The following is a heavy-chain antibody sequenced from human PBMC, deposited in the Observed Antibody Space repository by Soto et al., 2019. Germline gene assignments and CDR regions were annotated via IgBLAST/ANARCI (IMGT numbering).Heavy chain of an antibody. CDR3: YRGYSGSAGGTPDY. J-gene: IGHJ4*02. Sequence: QVQLVQSGAEVKKPGASVKVSCKASGYTFTSYAMHWVCQAPGQRLDWMGWINAVNGNTKYSQKFQGRVTITRDSSASTAYMELSSLRSEDTAVYYCYRGYSGSAGGTPDYWGQGTLVTVSS. CDR1: GYTFTSYA. V-gene: IGHV1-3*01. D-gene: IGHD1-26*01. CDR2: INAVNGNT.